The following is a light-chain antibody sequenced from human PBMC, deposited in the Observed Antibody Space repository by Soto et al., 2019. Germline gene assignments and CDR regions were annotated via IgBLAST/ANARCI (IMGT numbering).Light chain of an antibody. V-gene: IGKV3-20*01. J-gene: IGKJ2*01. Sequence: EIVLTQYPGTLSLSPGERATLSCRASQSVSSSYLAWYQQKPGQAPRLLIYGASSRSTGIPDRFSGSGSGTDFTLNISRVEPEDFAVYYCKQYGSSPVYTCGQGTKMEIK. CDR3: KQYGSSPVYT. CDR2: GAS. CDR1: QSVSSSY.